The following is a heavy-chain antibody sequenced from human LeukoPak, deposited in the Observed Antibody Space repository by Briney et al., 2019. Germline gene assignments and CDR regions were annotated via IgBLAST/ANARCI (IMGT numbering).Heavy chain of an antibody. V-gene: IGHV4-59*01. Sequence: SETLSLTCTVSGGSISNYCWSWIRQPPGKGLEWIGYVFDSGGTNYNPSLKSRVTISVDTSKKQFSLKLSSVTAADTAVYYCARGYSSSWNYFDYWGQGTLVTVSS. D-gene: IGHD6-13*01. J-gene: IGHJ4*02. CDR3: ARGYSSSWNYFDY. CDR2: VFDSGGT. CDR1: GGSISNYC.